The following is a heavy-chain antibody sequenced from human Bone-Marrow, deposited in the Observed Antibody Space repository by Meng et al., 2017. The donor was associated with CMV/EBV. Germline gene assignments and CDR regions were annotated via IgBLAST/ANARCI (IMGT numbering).Heavy chain of an antibody. V-gene: IGHV5-51*01. J-gene: IGHJ4*02. CDR1: GYSFTSYW. Sequence: GGSLRLSCKGSGYSFTSYWIGWVRRMPGKGLEWMGIIYPGDSDTRYSPSFQGQITISADQSISTAYLQWSSLKASDTAMYYCARLIAAAGNYFDYWGQGTRVTVSS. D-gene: IGHD6-13*01. CDR3: ARLIAAAGNYFDY. CDR2: IYPGDSDT.